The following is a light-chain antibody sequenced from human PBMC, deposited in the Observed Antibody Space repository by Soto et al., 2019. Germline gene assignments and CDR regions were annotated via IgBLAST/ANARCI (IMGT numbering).Light chain of an antibody. V-gene: IGKV3D-20*02. CDR2: DAS. CDR1: QSVSSSY. J-gene: IGKJ5*01. Sequence: EIVLTQSPGTLSLSPGERATLSCRASQSVSSSYLAWYQQKPGQAPRLLIYDASNRATGIPARFSGSGSGTDFTLTISRLEPEDFAVYYCQQRSNRPITFGQGTRLEIK. CDR3: QQRSNRPIT.